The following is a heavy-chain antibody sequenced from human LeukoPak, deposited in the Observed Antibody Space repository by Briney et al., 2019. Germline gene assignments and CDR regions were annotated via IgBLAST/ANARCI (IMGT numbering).Heavy chain of an antibody. V-gene: IGHV3-23*01. CDR3: AKDIPSGWYVFDY. J-gene: IGHJ4*02. D-gene: IGHD6-19*01. CDR2: ISGSGGST. Sequence: GGSLRLSCAASGFTFSSYGMHWVRQAPGKGLEWVSAISGSGGSTYYADSVKGRFTISRDNSKNTLYLQMNSLRAEDTAVYYCAKDIPSGWYVFDYWGQGTLVTVSS. CDR1: GFTFSSYG.